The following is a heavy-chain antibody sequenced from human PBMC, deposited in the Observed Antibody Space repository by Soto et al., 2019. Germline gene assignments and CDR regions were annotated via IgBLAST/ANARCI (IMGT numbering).Heavy chain of an antibody. CDR2: ISYDGSDK. V-gene: IGHV3-30*03. D-gene: IGHD3-10*01. J-gene: IGHJ3*02. Sequence: PGGSLRLSCAASGFTVSSNYMHWVRQAPGKGLEWVALISYDGSDKYYADSVKGRFTISRDNSKNTLYLQMNSLRPEDTAVYYCARTIVDSGAFDIWGQGTMVTVS. CDR1: GFTVSSNY. CDR3: ARTIVDSGAFDI.